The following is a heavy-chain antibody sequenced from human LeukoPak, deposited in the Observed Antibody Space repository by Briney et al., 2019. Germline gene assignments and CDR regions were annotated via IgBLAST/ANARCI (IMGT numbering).Heavy chain of an antibody. D-gene: IGHD6-6*01. CDR1: GFTLSSYS. J-gene: IGHJ4*02. Sequence: GGSLRLSCAASGFTLSSYSMNWVRQAPGKGLEWVSYISSSSTHIYYADSVKGRFTISRDNARTSLYLQMNSLRAEDTAIYYCARAEHSSSSFDYWGEGNLATVSS. CDR3: ARAEHSSSSFDY. CDR2: ISSSSTHI. V-gene: IGHV3-21*01.